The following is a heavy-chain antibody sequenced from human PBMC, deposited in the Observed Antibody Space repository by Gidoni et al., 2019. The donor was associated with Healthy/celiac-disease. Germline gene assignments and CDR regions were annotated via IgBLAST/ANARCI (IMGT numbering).Heavy chain of an antibody. D-gene: IGHD4-17*01. Sequence: EVQLLEAGGGLVQPGGSLRLSGAASGFTFSSYAMSWVRQAPGKGLEWVSAIRGSGGSTYYADSVKGRFTISRDNSKNTLYLQMNSLRAEDTAVYYCAKDSPYGDYGYWGQGTLVTVSS. J-gene: IGHJ4*02. CDR1: GFTFSSYA. CDR2: IRGSGGST. CDR3: AKDSPYGDYGY. V-gene: IGHV3-23*01.